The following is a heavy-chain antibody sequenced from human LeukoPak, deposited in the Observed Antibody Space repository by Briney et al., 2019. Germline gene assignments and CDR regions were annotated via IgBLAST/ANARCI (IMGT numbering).Heavy chain of an antibody. V-gene: IGHV3-48*01. CDR1: GFTFDDYG. CDR3: ARRTTIFGVGYYMDV. D-gene: IGHD3-3*01. J-gene: IGHJ6*03. CDR2: VSDSGTTI. Sequence: GGSLRLSCAASGFTFDDYGMNWVRQAPGKGLEWVSYVSDSGTTIYYADSVKGRFTISRSSAWSSLYLQMSSLRAEDTAVYYCARRTTIFGVGYYMDVWGKGTTVTVSS.